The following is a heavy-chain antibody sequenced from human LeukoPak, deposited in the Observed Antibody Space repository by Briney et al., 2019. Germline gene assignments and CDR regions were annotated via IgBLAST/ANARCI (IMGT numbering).Heavy chain of an antibody. Sequence: SETLSLTCTVSGYSISSGYYWGWIRQPPGKGLEWIGSIYHSGSTYYNPSLKSRVTISVDTSKNQFSLKLSSVTAADTAVYYCARAGSEQQLWPNWFDPWGQGTLVTVSS. CDR2: IYHSGST. CDR3: ARAGSEQQLWPNWFDP. J-gene: IGHJ5*02. CDR1: GYSISSGYY. D-gene: IGHD6-13*01. V-gene: IGHV4-38-2*02.